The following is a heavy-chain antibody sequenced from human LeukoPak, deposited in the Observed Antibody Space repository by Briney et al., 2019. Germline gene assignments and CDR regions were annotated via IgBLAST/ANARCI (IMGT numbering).Heavy chain of an antibody. CDR3: AKHRDIFYYFDY. J-gene: IGHJ4*02. CDR2: ISGSGGST. D-gene: IGHD2-15*01. CDR1: GFTFSSYA. Sequence: GGSLRLXCAASGFTFSSYAMSWVRQAPGKGLEWVSAISGSGGSTYYADSVKGRFTISRDNSKNTLYLQMNSLRVEDTAVYYCAKHRDIFYYFDYWGQGTPVTVSS. V-gene: IGHV3-23*01.